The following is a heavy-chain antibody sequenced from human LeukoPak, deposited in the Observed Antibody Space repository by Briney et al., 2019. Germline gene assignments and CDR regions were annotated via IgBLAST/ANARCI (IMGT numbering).Heavy chain of an antibody. CDR3: ARRDCSSTSCYCDY. CDR1: GYSFSSYW. Sequence: GESLKISCKGSGYSFSSYWIGWVRQMPGKGLEWMGIIYPGDSDTRYGPSFQGQVTISADKSISTAYLQWSSLKASDTAMYYCARRDCSSTSCYCDYWGQGTLVTVSS. D-gene: IGHD2-2*01. V-gene: IGHV5-51*01. J-gene: IGHJ4*02. CDR2: IYPGDSDT.